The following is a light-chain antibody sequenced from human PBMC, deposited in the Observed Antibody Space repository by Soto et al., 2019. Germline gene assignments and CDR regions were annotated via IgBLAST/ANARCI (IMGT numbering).Light chain of an antibody. CDR3: QQYNNCGT. Sequence: EIVMTQSPATLSVSPGERATLSCRASQSVSSNLAWYQQKPGQAPRLLLYGASTRATGIPARFSGSGSGTEFTLTISSLQYEDFAVYYCQQYNNCGTFGQGTKVEIK. V-gene: IGKV3-15*01. CDR2: GAS. J-gene: IGKJ1*01. CDR1: QSVSSN.